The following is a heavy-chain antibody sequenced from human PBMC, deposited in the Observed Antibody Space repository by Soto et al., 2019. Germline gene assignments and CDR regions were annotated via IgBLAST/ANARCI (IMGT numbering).Heavy chain of an antibody. V-gene: IGHV3-7*01. D-gene: IGHD2-2*01. CDR2: IKGVASEE. J-gene: IGHJ4*02. CDR1: GFTFSTYW. Sequence: EVQLVQSGGDLVQPGGSLRLSCVASGFTFSTYWMTWVRQAPGMGLEWVAGIKGVASEEVYVDSVKGRFSISRDNAKNSLYLKLNSLRAEDTDVYYCATANSSPFSNFDSWGQGSLVTVSS. CDR3: ATANSSPFSNFDS.